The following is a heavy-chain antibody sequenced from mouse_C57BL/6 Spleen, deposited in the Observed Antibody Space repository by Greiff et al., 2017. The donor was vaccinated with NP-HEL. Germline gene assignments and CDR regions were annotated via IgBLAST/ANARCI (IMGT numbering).Heavy chain of an antibody. V-gene: IGHV14-2*01. Sequence: VQLKQSGAELVKPGASVKLSCTASGFTIKDYYMPWVKQRTEQGLEWIGRIDPEDGDTKYAPKFQGKATIPADTSTNTAYLQLSSLTSEDTAVYYCARRGLGEDYFDYWGQGTTLTVSS. CDR2: IDPEDGDT. D-gene: IGHD4-1*01. CDR3: ARRGLGEDYFDY. J-gene: IGHJ2*01. CDR1: GFTIKDYY.